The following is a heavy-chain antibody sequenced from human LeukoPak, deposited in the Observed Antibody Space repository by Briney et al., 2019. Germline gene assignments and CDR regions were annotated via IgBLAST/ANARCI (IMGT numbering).Heavy chain of an antibody. D-gene: IGHD3-3*01. Sequence: ASVKVSCKASGYTFTSYGISWVRQAPGQGLEWMGIINPNGGSTSYAQKFQGRVTMTRDTSTSTVYMELSSLRSEDTAVYYCARGGTNDDFWSGSFDYWGQGTLVTVSS. V-gene: IGHV1-46*01. CDR1: GYTFTSYG. J-gene: IGHJ4*02. CDR2: INPNGGST. CDR3: ARGGTNDDFWSGSFDY.